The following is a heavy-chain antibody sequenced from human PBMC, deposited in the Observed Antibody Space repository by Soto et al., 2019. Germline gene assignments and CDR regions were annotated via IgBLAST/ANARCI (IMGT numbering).Heavy chain of an antibody. CDR3: ARDYYDSSGYQRYYYYGMDV. J-gene: IGHJ6*02. Sequence: SGPTLVNPTQTLTLTCTFSGFSLSTSGMCVSWIRQPPGKALEWLALIDWDGDKYYSTSLKTRLTISKDTSKNQVVLTMTNMDPVDTATYYCARDYYDSSGYQRYYYYGMDVWGQGTTVTVSS. CDR2: IDWDGDK. V-gene: IGHV2-70*01. D-gene: IGHD3-22*01. CDR1: GFSLSTSGMC.